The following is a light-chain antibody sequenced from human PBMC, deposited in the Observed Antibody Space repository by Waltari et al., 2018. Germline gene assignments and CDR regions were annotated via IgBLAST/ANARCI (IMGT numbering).Light chain of an antibody. CDR1: QRISTY. CDR2: AAS. J-gene: IGKJ1*01. CDR3: QQTYNSPPWT. Sequence: DIQMTQSPSSLSASAAERVTIHCRASQRISTYLNWYQQKPGKAPKLLIFAASSLQSGVPSRFSGSGSGTDFTLTIRSLQPEDFATYYCQQTYNSPPWTFGQGTMVEIK. V-gene: IGKV1-39*01.